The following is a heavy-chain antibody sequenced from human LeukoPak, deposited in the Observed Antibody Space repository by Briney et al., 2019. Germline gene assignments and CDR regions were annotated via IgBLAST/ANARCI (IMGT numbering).Heavy chain of an antibody. V-gene: IGHV3-15*01. Sequence: GGSLRLSCAASGFTFSNAWTSWVRQAPGKGLEWVGRIKSKTDGGTTDYAAPVKGRFTISRDDSKNTLYLQMNSLKTEDTAVYYCTTTSYNWNDRLDYWGQGTLVTVSS. D-gene: IGHD1-1*01. CDR2: IKSKTDGGTT. CDR1: GFTFSNAW. J-gene: IGHJ4*02. CDR3: TTTSYNWNDRLDY.